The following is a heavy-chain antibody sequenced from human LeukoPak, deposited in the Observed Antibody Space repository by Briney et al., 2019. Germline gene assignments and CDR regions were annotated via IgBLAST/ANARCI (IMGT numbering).Heavy chain of an antibody. CDR3: ARRRTTNYYDY. CDR1: GYIFMDYY. J-gene: IGHJ4*02. D-gene: IGHD1-14*01. V-gene: IGHV1-2*02. Sequence: ASVKVSCKASGYIFMDYYLHWVRQAPGQGLEWMAWIGPNSGATKSAAKFQGRLTLTTDTSINTAYMGLSSLTFDDMAVYYCARRRTTNYYDYWGQGTLVTVSS. CDR2: IGPNSGAT.